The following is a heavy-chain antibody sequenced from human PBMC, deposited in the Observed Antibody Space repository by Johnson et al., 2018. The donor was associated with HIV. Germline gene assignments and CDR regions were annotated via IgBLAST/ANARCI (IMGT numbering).Heavy chain of an antibody. CDR2: ISYDGSNK. Sequence: VQLVESGGGLVKPGGSLRLSCAASGFTFSNAWMSWVRQAPGKGLEWVAVISYDGSNKYYADSVKDRFTISRDNSKNTLYLQMNSLRAGDTAVYYCARGGSRTTIFGVDINLGGFDIWGQGTVVTVSS. D-gene: IGHD3-3*01. V-gene: IGHV3-30*03. J-gene: IGHJ3*02. CDR3: ARGGSRTTIFGVDINLGGFDI. CDR1: GFTFSNAW.